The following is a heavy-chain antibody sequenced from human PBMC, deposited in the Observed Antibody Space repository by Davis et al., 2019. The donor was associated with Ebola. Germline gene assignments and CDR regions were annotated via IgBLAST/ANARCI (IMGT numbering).Heavy chain of an antibody. Sequence: AASVKVSSKASGYTFTYRYLHWVRQAPRQALEWMGWITPFNGNTNYAQKFQDRVTITRDRSMSTAYMELSSLRSEDTAMYYCASSIAVAGTFYYYGMDVWGQGTTVTVSS. V-gene: IGHV1-45*03. CDR1: GYTFTYRY. CDR2: ITPFNGNT. CDR3: ASSIAVAGTFYYYGMDV. J-gene: IGHJ6*02. D-gene: IGHD6-19*01.